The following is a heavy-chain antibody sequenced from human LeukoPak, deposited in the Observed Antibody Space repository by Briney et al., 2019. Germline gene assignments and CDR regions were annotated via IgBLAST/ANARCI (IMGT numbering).Heavy chain of an antibody. J-gene: IGHJ6*02. CDR3: ARGXXIXLRHGMDV. CDR2: INTNTGNP. D-gene: IGHD6-6*01. CDR1: GYTFTRYA. V-gene: IGHV7-4-1*02. Sequence: GASVKVSCKASGYTFTRYAMNWVRQAPGQGLEWMGWINTNTGNPTYAQGFTGRFVISLDTSVSTVYLQISSLKAEDTAVYYCARGXXIXLRHGMDVWGQGTTVTVSS.